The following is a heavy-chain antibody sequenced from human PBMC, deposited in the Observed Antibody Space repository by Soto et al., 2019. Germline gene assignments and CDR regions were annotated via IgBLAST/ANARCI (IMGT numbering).Heavy chain of an antibody. J-gene: IGHJ3*02. CDR1: GGSFSGYY. CDR2: INHSGST. Sequence: PSETLSLTCAVYGGSFSGYYWSWIRQPPGKGLEWIGEINHSGSTNYNPSLKSRVTISVDTSKNQFSLKLSSVTAADTAVYYCAREVIGAAAGPGAFDTWGQGTMVTVSS. CDR3: AREVIGAAAGPGAFDT. V-gene: IGHV4-34*01. D-gene: IGHD6-13*01.